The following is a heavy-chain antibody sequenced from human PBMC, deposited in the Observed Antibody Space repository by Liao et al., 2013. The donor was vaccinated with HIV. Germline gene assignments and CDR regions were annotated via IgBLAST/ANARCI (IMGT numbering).Heavy chain of an antibody. CDR3: ARGPALGLDDAFDI. V-gene: IGHV4-4*07. CDR2: VYSSGNT. D-gene: IGHD7-27*01. J-gene: IGHJ3*02. Sequence: QVQLQESGPGLVKPSETLSLTCAVSGGSISSYYWSWIRQPAGKGLEWIGRVYSSGNTKTNPSLKSRVIMSVDTSKNQFSLKLRSVTAADTAVYYCARGPALGLDDAFDIWGQGTMVTVSS. CDR1: GGSISSYY.